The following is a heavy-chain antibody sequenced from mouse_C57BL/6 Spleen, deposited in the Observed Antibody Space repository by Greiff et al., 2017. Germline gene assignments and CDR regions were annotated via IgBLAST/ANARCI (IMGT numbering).Heavy chain of an antibody. D-gene: IGHD1-1*01. J-gene: IGHJ2*01. CDR2: IDPSDSYT. V-gene: IGHV1-69*01. CDR3: AIITTVVAAGDY. Sequence: QVQLQQPGAELVMPGASVKLSCKASGYTFTSYWMHWVKQRPGQGLEWIGEIDPSDSYTNYNQKFMGKSTLTVDKSSSTAYMHLSSLTSEDSAVYYCAIITTVVAAGDYWGQGTTLTVSS. CDR1: GYTFTSYW.